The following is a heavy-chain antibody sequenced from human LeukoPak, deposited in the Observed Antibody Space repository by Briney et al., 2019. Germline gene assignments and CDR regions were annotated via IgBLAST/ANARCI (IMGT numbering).Heavy chain of an antibody. Sequence: PGGSLRLSCAASGFTFSSYAMSRVRQAPGKGLEWVSAISGSGGSTYYADSVKGRFTISRDNSKNTLYLQMNSLRAEDTAVYYCXXXXXIAVAGYLDYWGQGTLVTVSS. V-gene: IGHV3-23*01. J-gene: IGHJ4*02. D-gene: IGHD6-19*01. CDR2: ISGSGGST. CDR3: XXXXXIAVAGYLDY. CDR1: GFTFSSYA.